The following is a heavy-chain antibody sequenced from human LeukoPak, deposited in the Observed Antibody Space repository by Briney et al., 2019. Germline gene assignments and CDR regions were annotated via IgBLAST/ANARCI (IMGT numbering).Heavy chain of an antibody. V-gene: IGHV4-30-2*01. D-gene: IGHD1-26*01. J-gene: IGHJ4*02. Sequence: SQTLSLTCTVSGGSISSGGYYWSWIRQPPGTGLEWIGYISHSGSTYYNPSLKSRVTISVDRSKNQFSLKLSSVTAADTAVYYCARPTVGATIGGFDYWGQGTLVTVSS. CDR1: GGSISSGGYY. CDR3: ARPTVGATIGGFDY. CDR2: ISHSGST.